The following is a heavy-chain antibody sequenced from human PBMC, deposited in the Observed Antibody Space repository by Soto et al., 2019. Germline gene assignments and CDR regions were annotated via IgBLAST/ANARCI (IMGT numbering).Heavy chain of an antibody. V-gene: IGHV3-30-3*01. D-gene: IGHD5-18*01. CDR3: ARAPSPHSYGYFDY. Sequence: GGSLRLSCAASGFTFSSYAMHWVRQAPGKGLEWVAVISYDGSNKDYADSVKGRFTISRDNSENTLCLQMNSLRAEDTAVYYCARAPSPHSYGYFDYWGQGTQVTVSS. CDR1: GFTFSSYA. CDR2: ISYDGSNK. J-gene: IGHJ4*02.